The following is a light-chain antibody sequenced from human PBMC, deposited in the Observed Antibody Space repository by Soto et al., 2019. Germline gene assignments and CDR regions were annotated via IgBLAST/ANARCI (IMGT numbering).Light chain of an antibody. V-gene: IGKV1-5*01. CDR2: DAS. CDR1: QSISHW. J-gene: IGKJ1*01. Sequence: DIQMTQSPSTLSAPVGDRVTITCRASQSISHWLAWYQQKPGKAPKLLIYDASSLEGGVPSRFSGSGSGTEFTLTISSLQPDDFATYYCQQYNSYSPAWTFGQGTKVEIK. CDR3: QQYNSYSPAWT.